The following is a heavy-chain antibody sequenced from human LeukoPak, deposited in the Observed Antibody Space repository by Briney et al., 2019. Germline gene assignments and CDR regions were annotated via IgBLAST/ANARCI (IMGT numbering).Heavy chain of an antibody. D-gene: IGHD4-17*01. Sequence: ASVKVSCKASGYTFTTYGITWVRQAPGQGLEWMGWISTSNGNTNYAQKLQGSVTMSTDTSTSTAYMELRSLISDDAAVYYCARGDDYGDYWGLYWGQGTLVTVST. CDR1: GYTFTTYG. J-gene: IGHJ4*02. V-gene: IGHV1-18*01. CDR3: ARGDDYGDYWGLY. CDR2: ISTSNGNT.